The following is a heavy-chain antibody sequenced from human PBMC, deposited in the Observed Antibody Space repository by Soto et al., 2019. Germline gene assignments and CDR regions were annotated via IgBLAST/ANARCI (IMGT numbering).Heavy chain of an antibody. D-gene: IGHD1-26*01. CDR3: ARVLDPIVGATTASANAFDI. Sequence: ASVKVSCKASGYTFTSYAMHWVRQAPGQRLEWMGWINAGNGNTKYSQKFQGRVTITRDTSASTAYMELSSLRSEDTAVYYCARVLDPIVGATTASANAFDIWGQGTMVTVSS. CDR1: GYTFTSYA. V-gene: IGHV1-3*01. J-gene: IGHJ3*02. CDR2: INAGNGNT.